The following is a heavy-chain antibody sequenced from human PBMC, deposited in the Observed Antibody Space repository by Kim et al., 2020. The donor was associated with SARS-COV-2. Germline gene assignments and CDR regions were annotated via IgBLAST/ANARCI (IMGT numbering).Heavy chain of an antibody. V-gene: IGHV6-1*01. D-gene: IGHD3-22*01. CDR3: ASGLFYSRYGMDV. J-gene: IGHJ6*02. Sequence: YAVSVKSRITTNPDTSKNQFSLQLNSVTPEDTAVYYCASGLFYSRYGMDVWGQGTTVTVSS.